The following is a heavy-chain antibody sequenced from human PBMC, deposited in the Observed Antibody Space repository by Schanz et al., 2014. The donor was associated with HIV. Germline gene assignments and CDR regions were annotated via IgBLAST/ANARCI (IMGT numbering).Heavy chain of an antibody. D-gene: IGHD1-20*01. CDR1: GFTFDDYA. V-gene: IGHV3-9*01. J-gene: IGHJ5*02. CDR2: ISWSETKI. Sequence: LVESGGGLVQPCRSLGLSCAASGFTFDDYAMHWVRQAPGKGLEWVSGISWSETKIGYADSVKGRFTISRDNAKNTLYLQMNSLRAEDTAVYYCARDYHWNWFDPWGQGTLVTVS. CDR3: ARDYHWNWFDP.